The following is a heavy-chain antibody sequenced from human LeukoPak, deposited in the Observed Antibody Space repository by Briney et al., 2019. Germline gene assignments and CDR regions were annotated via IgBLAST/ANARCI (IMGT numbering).Heavy chain of an antibody. CDR2: ISFSTSYM. D-gene: IGHD4-11*01. CDR3: ARVSVTWDAFDI. J-gene: IGHJ3*02. CDR1: GFTFSSYS. Sequence: GGSLRLSCAVSGFTFSSYSMTWVRQAPGKGLEWVSSISFSTSYMYYADSVKDRFTSSRDNAKNSVYLQTNSLRAEDTAVYYCARVSVTWDAFDIWGQGTMVTVSS. V-gene: IGHV3-21*01.